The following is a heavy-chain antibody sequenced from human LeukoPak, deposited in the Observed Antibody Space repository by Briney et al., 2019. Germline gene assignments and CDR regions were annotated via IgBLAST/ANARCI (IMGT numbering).Heavy chain of an antibody. D-gene: IGHD5-12*01. CDR1: GGSFSGYY. CDR2: INHSENT. J-gene: IGHJ6*03. CDR3: ARGIGGYSGYGYYHYYYMDV. Sequence: SETLSLTCAVYGGSFSGYYWSWIRQPPGKGLEWIGEINHSENTNYNPSLKSRVTISEDTSKKQFSLKLSSVTAADTAAYYCARGIGGYSGYGYYHYYYMDVWGNGTTVTVSS. V-gene: IGHV4-34*01.